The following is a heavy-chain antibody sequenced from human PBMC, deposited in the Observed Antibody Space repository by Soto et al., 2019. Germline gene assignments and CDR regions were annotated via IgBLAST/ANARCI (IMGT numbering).Heavy chain of an antibody. CDR1: GYTFTSYG. Sequence: GDSVKVSCKASGYTFTSYGISWVRQAPGQGLEWMGWISAYNGNTNYAQKLQGRVTMTTDTSTSTAYMELRSLRSDDTAVYYCARAGYSSGWYGPYAFDIWGQGTMVTVSS. V-gene: IGHV1-18*01. CDR3: ARAGYSSGWYGPYAFDI. J-gene: IGHJ3*02. D-gene: IGHD6-19*01. CDR2: ISAYNGNT.